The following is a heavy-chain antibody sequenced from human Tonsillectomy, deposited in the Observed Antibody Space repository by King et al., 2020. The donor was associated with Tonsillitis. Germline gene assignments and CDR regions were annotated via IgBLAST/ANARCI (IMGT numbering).Heavy chain of an antibody. CDR1: GYTFTTYY. Sequence: QLVQSGAEVKKPGASVRVSCKASGYTFTTYYINWVRQAAGQGLEWVGWMNPNSGLAGSAQKFQGRVIMTRHTSLNTAYMELTSLRSEDTAVYYCARGRKSVTTYIDYWGQGTLVTVSS. CDR3: ARGRKSVTTYIDY. D-gene: IGHD4-17*01. V-gene: IGHV1-8*01. CDR2: MNPNSGLA. J-gene: IGHJ4*02.